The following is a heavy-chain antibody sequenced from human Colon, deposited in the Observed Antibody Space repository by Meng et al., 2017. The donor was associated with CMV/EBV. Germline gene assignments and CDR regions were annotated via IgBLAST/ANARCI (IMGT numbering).Heavy chain of an antibody. Sequence: GGSLRLSCAASGFTFSTYSMNWVRQAPGKGLEWVSSISSGGSSIYYADSVKGRFTISRDNAKNSLYLQMNSLRAEDTAVYFCARDRPVTTVTNAFYNGMDVWGQGTTVTVSS. D-gene: IGHD4-17*01. CDR1: GFTFSTYS. CDR2: ISSGGSSI. J-gene: IGHJ6*02. CDR3: ARDRPVTTVTNAFYNGMDV. V-gene: IGHV3-21*01.